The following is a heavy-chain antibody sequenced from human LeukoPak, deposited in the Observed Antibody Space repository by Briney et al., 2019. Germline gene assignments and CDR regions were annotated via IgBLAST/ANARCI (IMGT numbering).Heavy chain of an antibody. CDR3: ARVGTEGGYSSSSLAFDI. Sequence: SETLSLTCTVSDDSISSSSYYWGWIRQPPGKGLEWIGSIYYSGSTYYNPSLKSRVTVSVDTSKNQFSLKLSSVTAADTAVYYCARVGTEGGYSSSSLAFDIWGQGTMVTVSS. J-gene: IGHJ3*02. CDR2: IYYSGST. V-gene: IGHV4-39*07. D-gene: IGHD6-6*01. CDR1: DDSISSSSYY.